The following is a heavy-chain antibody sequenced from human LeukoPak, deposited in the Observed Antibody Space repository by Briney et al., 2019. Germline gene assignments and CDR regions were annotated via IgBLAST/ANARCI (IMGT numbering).Heavy chain of an antibody. CDR2: IYYGGGT. V-gene: IGHV4-39*01. J-gene: IGHJ4*02. D-gene: IGHD6-13*01. Sequence: WVRQPPGKGLEWIGSIYYGGGTYYNPSLKSRVTMSVDTSQKQFSLKLSSVTAADTAVYYCARHAGGIAAAGTRPFDYWGQGTLVTVSS. CDR3: ARHAGGIAAAGTRPFDY.